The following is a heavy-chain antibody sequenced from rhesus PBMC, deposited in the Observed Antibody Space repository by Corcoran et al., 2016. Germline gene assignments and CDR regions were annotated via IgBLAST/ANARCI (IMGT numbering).Heavy chain of an antibody. V-gene: IGHV3S5*01. Sequence: EVQLVETGGGLVQPGGSLKLSCAASGFTFSSYGMSWVRQAPGKGLVWVSAINSGGGSTYYADSVMGRFTISRNNSKNTLSLQMNSLRAEDTAVYYCANNRGYFDYWGQGVLVTVSS. CDR2: INSGGGST. CDR3: ANNRGYFDY. CDR1: GFTFSSYG. J-gene: IGHJ4*01.